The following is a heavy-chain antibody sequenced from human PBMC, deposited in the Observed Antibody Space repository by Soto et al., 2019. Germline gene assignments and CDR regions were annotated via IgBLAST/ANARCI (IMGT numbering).Heavy chain of an antibody. V-gene: IGHV4-59*01. Sequence: PSETLSLTCTVSGGSMSSYYWSWFRQPPGKGLEWIGYIYYTGTTNYFPSLKSRATISVDTSKNQFSLKLSSVTAADTAVYYCAREDISAFGNDAFDIWGQGTMVTVSS. CDR2: IYYTGTT. CDR3: AREDISAFGNDAFDI. D-gene: IGHD3-10*01. J-gene: IGHJ3*02. CDR1: GGSMSSYY.